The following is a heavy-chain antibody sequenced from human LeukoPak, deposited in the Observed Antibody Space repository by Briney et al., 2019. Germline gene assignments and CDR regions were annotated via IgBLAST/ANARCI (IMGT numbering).Heavy chain of an antibody. D-gene: IGHD3-10*01. CDR2: TSSDLNVK. J-gene: IGHJ4*02. V-gene: IGHV3-30-3*01. Sequence: GGSLRLSCAASGFTFSSYAMHWVRQTPGKGLEWVAVTSSDLNVKLYADSVKGRFTISRDNSRSTLYLQMNSLRPEDTAIYYCAREGYYGSGSPPSLYFDYWGQGTLVTVSS. CDR1: GFTFSSYA. CDR3: AREGYYGSGSPPSLYFDY.